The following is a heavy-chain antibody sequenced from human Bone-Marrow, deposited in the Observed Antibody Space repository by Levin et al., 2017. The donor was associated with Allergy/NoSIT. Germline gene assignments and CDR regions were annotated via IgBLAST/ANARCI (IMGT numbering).Heavy chain of an antibody. CDR1: GYTFTDYY. J-gene: IGHJ6*02. CDR3: ARGGGPVTAFYYYAMDV. D-gene: IGHD5-18*01. Sequence: GESLKISCKASGYTFTDYYIHWVRQAPGQGLEWMGRINPNNGGTNYAQKFQGRVTMTRDTSITTAYMELSSLRSDDTAVYYCARGGGPVTAFYYYAMDVWGQGTTVTVSS. CDR2: INPNNGGT. V-gene: IGHV1-2*06.